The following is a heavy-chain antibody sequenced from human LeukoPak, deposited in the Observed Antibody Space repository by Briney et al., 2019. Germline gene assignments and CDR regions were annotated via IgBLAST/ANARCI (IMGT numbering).Heavy chain of an antibody. CDR3: ARENIVVVTAIRDAFDI. Sequence: GGSLRLSCAASGFTFSSYSMNWVRQAPGKGLEWVSYISSGSSTIYYADSVKGRFTISRVNSKNSLCLQMNSLRDEDTAVYYCARENIVVVTAIRDAFDIWGQGTMATVSS. CDR1: GFTFSSYS. J-gene: IGHJ3*02. V-gene: IGHV3-48*02. D-gene: IGHD2-21*02. CDR2: ISSGSSTI.